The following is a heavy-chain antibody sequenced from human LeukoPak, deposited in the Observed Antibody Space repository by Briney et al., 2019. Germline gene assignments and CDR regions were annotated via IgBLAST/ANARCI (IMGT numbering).Heavy chain of an antibody. V-gene: IGHV3-43*02. CDR1: GFTFHGYV. J-gene: IGHJ2*01. Sequence: GGSLRLSCAATGFTFHGYVMHWVRQAPGKGLEWVSLISGDGSERHYADSVKGRFTISRDNSKNSLHLQMNSLRSEDTAVYYCARDVVYFDLWGRGTLVTVSS. CDR2: ISGDGSER. D-gene: IGHD2-15*01. CDR3: ARDVVYFDL.